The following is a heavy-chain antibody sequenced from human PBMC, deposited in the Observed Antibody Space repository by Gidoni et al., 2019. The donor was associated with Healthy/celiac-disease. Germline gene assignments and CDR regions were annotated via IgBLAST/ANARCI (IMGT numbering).Heavy chain of an antibody. J-gene: IGHJ4*02. V-gene: IGHV1-2*02. CDR1: GYTFTGYY. CDR2: INPNSGGT. Sequence: QVQLVQSGAEGNKPAASVSLSCQAAGYTFTGYYMHWVRQAPGQGLEWMGWINPNSGGTNYAQKVQGRVTMTRDTSISTAYMELSRLRSDDTAVYYCARDVYGENYWGQGTLVTVSS. D-gene: IGHD4-17*01. CDR3: ARDVYGENY.